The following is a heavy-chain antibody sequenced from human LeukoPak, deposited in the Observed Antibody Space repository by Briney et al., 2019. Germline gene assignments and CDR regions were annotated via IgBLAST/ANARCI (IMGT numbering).Heavy chain of an antibody. CDR2: IWYDGSDK. V-gene: IGHV3-33*01. J-gene: IGHJ3*02. Sequence: GRSLRLSCAASGFTFSSYGMHWVRQAPGKGLEWVAVIWYDGSDKYYTDSVKGRFTISRDNSKNTLYLQMNSLRAEDMALYYCARAGDASDIWGQGTMVTVSS. CDR1: GFTFSSYG. CDR3: ARAGDASDI.